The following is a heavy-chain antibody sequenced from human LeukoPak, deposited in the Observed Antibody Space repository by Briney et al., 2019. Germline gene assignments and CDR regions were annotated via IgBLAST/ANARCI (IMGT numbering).Heavy chain of an antibody. Sequence: GGSLRLSCAASGFTFSSYWMHWVRQAPGKGLVWVSRIKSDGSSTSYADSVKGRFTISRDNAKNTLYLQMNSLRAEDTAVYYCARDTRYYYGSGSFRGFDYWGQGTLVTVSS. CDR1: GFTFSSYW. D-gene: IGHD3-10*01. CDR3: ARDTRYYYGSGSFRGFDY. J-gene: IGHJ4*02. CDR2: IKSDGSST. V-gene: IGHV3-74*01.